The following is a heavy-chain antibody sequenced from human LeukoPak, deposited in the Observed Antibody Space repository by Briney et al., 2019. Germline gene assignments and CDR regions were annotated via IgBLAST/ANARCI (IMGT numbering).Heavy chain of an antibody. D-gene: IGHD4-17*01. CDR2: ISAYNGNT. J-gene: IGHJ4*02. CDR3: ASGGFGDYDFGGSLDY. Sequence: ASVKVSCKASGYTFTSYGISWVRQAPGQGLEWMGWISAYNGNTNYAQKVQGRVTMTTDTSTSTAYMELTSLRSDDTAVYYCASGGFGDYDFGGSLDYWDQGTLVTVSS. V-gene: IGHV1-18*01. CDR1: GYTFTSYG.